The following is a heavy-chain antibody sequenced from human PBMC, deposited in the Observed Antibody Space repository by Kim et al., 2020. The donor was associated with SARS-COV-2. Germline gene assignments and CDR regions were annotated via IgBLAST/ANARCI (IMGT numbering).Heavy chain of an antibody. J-gene: IGHJ4*02. V-gene: IGHV4-39*01. CDR1: GGSISSSSYY. CDR2: IYYSGST. Sequence: SETLSLTCTVSGGSISSSSYYWGWIRQPPGKGLEWIGSIYYSGSTYYNPSLKSRVTISVDTSKNQFSLKLSSVTAADTAVYYCATVGYYYDSSGYYYHRSFDSWGQGTLVTVSS. CDR3: ATVGYYYDSSGYYYHRSFDS. D-gene: IGHD3-22*01.